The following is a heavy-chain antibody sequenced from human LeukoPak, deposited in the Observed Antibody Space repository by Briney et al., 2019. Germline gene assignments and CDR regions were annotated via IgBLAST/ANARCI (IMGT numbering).Heavy chain of an antibody. CDR3: ARLVWLERNFDY. CDR1: GFTFSNYA. J-gene: IGHJ4*02. CDR2: ISGSGGNT. Sequence: GGSLRLSCLASGFTFSNYAWSWVRQAPGKGLEWVSGISGSGGNTYHADSVKGRFTISRDNSKNTLYLEMKSLRVEDTAVYYCARLVWLERNFDYWGQGALLTVSS. V-gene: IGHV3-23*01. D-gene: IGHD1-1*01.